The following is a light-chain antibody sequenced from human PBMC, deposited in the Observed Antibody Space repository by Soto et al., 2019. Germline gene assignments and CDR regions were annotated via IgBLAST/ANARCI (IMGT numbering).Light chain of an antibody. J-gene: IGLJ1*01. CDR3: SSYAGSTLPWV. CDR2: EVS. Sequence: QSVLTQPPSASGSPGQSVTISCTGTSSDIGAYIYVSWYQQHPGKAPKLMISEVSRRPSGVPERFSGSKSGNTASLTVSGLQADDEAHYYCSSYAGSTLPWVFGTGTKVTV. V-gene: IGLV2-8*01. CDR1: SSDIGAYIY.